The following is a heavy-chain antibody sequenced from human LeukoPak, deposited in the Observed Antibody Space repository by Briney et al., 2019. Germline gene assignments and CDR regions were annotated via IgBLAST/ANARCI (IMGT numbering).Heavy chain of an antibody. D-gene: IGHD3-10*01. V-gene: IGHV1-69*04. Sequence: ASVKVSCKASGGTFSSYAISWVRQAPGQGLEWMGRIIPILGIANYAQKFQGRVTITADKSTSTAYMELSSLRSEDTAVYYCARERFGEDRDYYYYGMDVWGQGTTVTVSS. J-gene: IGHJ6*02. CDR2: IIPILGIA. CDR3: ARERFGEDRDYYYYGMDV. CDR1: GGTFSSYA.